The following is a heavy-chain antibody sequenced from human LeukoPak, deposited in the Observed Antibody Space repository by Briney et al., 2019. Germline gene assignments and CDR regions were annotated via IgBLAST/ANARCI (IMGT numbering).Heavy chain of an antibody. D-gene: IGHD3-10*01. J-gene: IGHJ4*02. CDR3: ARAFPRITMVRGVIRDY. V-gene: IGHV1-2*02. CDR1: GYTFTGYY. CDR2: INPNSGGT. Sequence: ASVKVSCTASGYTFTGYYMHWVRQAPGQGLEWMGWINPNSGGTNYAQKFQGRVTMTRDTSISTAYMELSRLRSDDTAVYYCARAFPRITMVRGVIRDYWGQGTLVTVSS.